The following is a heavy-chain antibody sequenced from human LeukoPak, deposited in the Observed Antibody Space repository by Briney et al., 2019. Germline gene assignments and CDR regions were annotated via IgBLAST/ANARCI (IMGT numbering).Heavy chain of an antibody. J-gene: IGHJ4*02. CDR3: ARLPRNYRAPDY. CDR2: INPNSGGT. CDR1: GYTFTGYY. V-gene: IGHV1-2*06. Sequence: ASVKVSCKASGYTFTGYYMHWVRHAPGQGLEWMGRINPNSGGTNYAQKFQGRVTMTRDTSISTAYMELSRLRSDDTAVYYCARLPRNYRAPDYWGQGTLVTVSS. D-gene: IGHD1-7*01.